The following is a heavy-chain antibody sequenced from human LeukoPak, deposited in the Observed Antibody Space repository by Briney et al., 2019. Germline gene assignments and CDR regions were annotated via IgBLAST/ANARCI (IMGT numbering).Heavy chain of an antibody. V-gene: IGHV4-59*08. D-gene: IGHD3-22*01. Sequence: KPSETPSLPCTVSGGSLSRYYWSWIRQPPREGLGWVGYIYYSGSTNYNPSLKSRVTISVDTSKNQFSLKLSSVTAADTAVYYCARSRPTYYYDSSGTNFDYWGQGTLVTVSS. CDR2: IYYSGST. CDR3: ARSRPTYYYDSSGTNFDY. J-gene: IGHJ4*02. CDR1: GGSLSRYY.